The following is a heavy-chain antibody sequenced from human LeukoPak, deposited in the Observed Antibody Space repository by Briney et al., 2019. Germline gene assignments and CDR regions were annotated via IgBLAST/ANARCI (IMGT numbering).Heavy chain of an antibody. D-gene: IGHD1-26*01. CDR3: ARGLVGTTGEQNWFDP. CDR1: AGSIGNHY. V-gene: IGHV4-4*07. J-gene: IGHJ5*02. Sequence: PSETLSLTCTVSAGSIGNHYWSWIRQPAPKGLERIGRIYTSGSTNYNPSLKSRVTISVDKSNNQFSLKLSSVTAADTAVYYCARGLVGTTGEQNWFDPWGQGTLVTVSS. CDR2: IYTSGST.